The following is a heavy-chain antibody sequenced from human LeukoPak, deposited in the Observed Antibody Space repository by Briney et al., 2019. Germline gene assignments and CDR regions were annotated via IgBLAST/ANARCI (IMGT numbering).Heavy chain of an antibody. J-gene: IGHJ4*02. V-gene: IGHV3-33*01. CDR1: GFTFSSYG. CDR3: ARCYDYVWGPAPRYYFDY. D-gene: IGHD3-16*01. Sequence: GGSLRLSCAASGFTFSSYGMHWVRQAPGKGLEWVAVIWYDGSNKYYADSVKGRFTISRDNSKNTLYLQMNSLRAEDTAVYYCARCYDYVWGPAPRYYFDYWGQGTLVTVSS. CDR2: IWYDGSNK.